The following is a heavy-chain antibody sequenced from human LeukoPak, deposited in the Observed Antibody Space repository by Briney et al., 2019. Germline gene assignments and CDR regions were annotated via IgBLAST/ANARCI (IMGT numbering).Heavy chain of an antibody. CDR3: ERGAYCPRISFCGGDLDS. D-gene: IGHD2-21*02. Sequence: GGSLRLSCAASRFTFDSYEVYWVRQAPGKGLEWVSYISARDNTKYYADSVRGRFTISRDNAKDSMYLQMNSLSTEDTGIYYCERGAYCPRISFCGGDLDSWGQGTVVTVSA. CDR1: RFTFDSYE. V-gene: IGHV3-48*03. J-gene: IGHJ4*02. CDR2: ISARDNTK.